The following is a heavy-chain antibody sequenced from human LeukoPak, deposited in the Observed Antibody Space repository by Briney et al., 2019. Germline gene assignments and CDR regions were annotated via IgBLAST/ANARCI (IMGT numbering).Heavy chain of an antibody. Sequence: PGGSLRLSCAASGFTFSSYEMNWVRQAPGKGLEWVGRIKSKTDGGTTEYAAPVKGRFTISRDDSKNTLYLQMNSLKTEDTAVYYCTTDSSAYYDSSGYYYGQFDYWGQGTLVTVSS. CDR1: GFTFSSYE. CDR3: TTDSSAYYDSSGYYYGQFDY. D-gene: IGHD3-22*01. V-gene: IGHV3-15*01. J-gene: IGHJ4*02. CDR2: IKSKTDGGTT.